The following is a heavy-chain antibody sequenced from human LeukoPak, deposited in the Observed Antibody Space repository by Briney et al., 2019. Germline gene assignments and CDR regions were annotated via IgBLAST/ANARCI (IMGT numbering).Heavy chain of an antibody. J-gene: IGHJ4*02. V-gene: IGHV3-21*04. D-gene: IGHD4-17*01. CDR2: ISSSSSYI. CDR1: GFTFSSYS. Sequence: GGSLRLSCAASGFTFSSYSMNWVRQAPGKGLEWVSSISSSSSYIYYADSVKGRFTISRDNAKNSLYLYMNYLRAEDTAIYYCAKNLRGTAVTPVDFWGQGTLVTVSS. CDR3: AKNLRGTAVTPVDF.